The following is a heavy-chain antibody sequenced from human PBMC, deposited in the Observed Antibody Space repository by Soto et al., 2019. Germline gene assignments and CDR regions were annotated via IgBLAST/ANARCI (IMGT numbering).Heavy chain of an antibody. CDR1: GFTFSDYY. Sequence: QVQLVESGGGLVKPGGSLRLSCAASGFTFSDYYMSWIRQAPGKGLEWVSYISSGSSYTNYADSVKGRFTISRDNAQNSLYLQMNSLRAEDTAVYYCARAQTIACHSDYWGQGTLVTVSS. CDR2: ISSGSSYT. D-gene: IGHD6-13*01. CDR3: ARAQTIACHSDY. J-gene: IGHJ4*02. V-gene: IGHV3-11*05.